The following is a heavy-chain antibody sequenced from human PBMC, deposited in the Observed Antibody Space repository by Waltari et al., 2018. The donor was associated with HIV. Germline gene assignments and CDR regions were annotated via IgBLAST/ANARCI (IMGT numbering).Heavy chain of an antibody. D-gene: IGHD3-9*01. CDR3: ARGGRYFDWFRDSYGMDV. CDR2: INHSGGT. V-gene: IGHV4-34*01. Sequence: QVQLQQWGAGLLKPSETLSLTCAVYGGSFSGYYWSWIRQPPGKGLEWIGEINHSGGTNYNPSLKSRVTISVDTSKNQFSLKLSSVTAADTAVYYCARGGRYFDWFRDSYGMDVWGQGTTVTVSS. J-gene: IGHJ6*02. CDR1: GGSFSGYY.